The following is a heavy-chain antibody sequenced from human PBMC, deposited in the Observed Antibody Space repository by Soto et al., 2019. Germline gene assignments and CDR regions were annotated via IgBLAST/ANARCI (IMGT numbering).Heavy chain of an antibody. CDR1: GGSISSGDYY. D-gene: IGHD3-22*01. CDR3: ARATYYYDSSGYEDYFDY. Sequence: QVQLQESGPGLVKPSQTLSLTCTVSGGSISSGDYYWSWIRQPPGKGLEWIGYIYYSGSTYYNPSLKSRVTISVDTSKNQFSLKLSSVTAADTAVYYCARATYYYDSSGYEDYFDYWGQGTLVTVSS. J-gene: IGHJ4*02. CDR2: IYYSGST. V-gene: IGHV4-30-4*01.